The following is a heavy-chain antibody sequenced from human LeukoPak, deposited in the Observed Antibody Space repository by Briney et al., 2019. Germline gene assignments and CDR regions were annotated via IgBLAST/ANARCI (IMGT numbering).Heavy chain of an antibody. CDR2: IYYSGST. CDR1: GGSISSGDYY. J-gene: IGHJ4*01. D-gene: IGHD1-26*01. Sequence: SQTLSLTCTVSGGSISSGDYYWSWIRQPPGKGLEWIGYIYYSGSTYYNPSLKSRVTISVDTSKNQFSLKLSSVTAADTAVYYCAREGSTGASRYFDYWGHGTLVTVSS. V-gene: IGHV4-30-4*08. CDR3: AREGSTGASRYFDY.